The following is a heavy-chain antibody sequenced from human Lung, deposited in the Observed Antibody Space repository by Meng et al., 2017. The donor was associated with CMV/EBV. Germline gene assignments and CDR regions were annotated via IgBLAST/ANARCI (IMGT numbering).Heavy chain of an antibody. CDR2: ITNGKNYI. Sequence: GESLKISCAASGFTFSSYSMSWVRQAPGKGLEWVSSITNGKNYIYYADSVKGRFTISRDNAKNSLYLQMNSLRAEDTAAYYCARDWGLRPADIDYWGQGTLVTVSS. V-gene: IGHV3-21*01. CDR3: ARDWGLRPADIDY. D-gene: IGHD2-21*02. J-gene: IGHJ4*02. CDR1: GFTFSSYS.